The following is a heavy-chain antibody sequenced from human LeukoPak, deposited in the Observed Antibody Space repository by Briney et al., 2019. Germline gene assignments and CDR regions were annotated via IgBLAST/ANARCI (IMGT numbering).Heavy chain of an antibody. V-gene: IGHV4-59*01. D-gene: IGHD5-12*01. J-gene: IGHJ5*02. CDR1: GGSISDY. Sequence: PSETLSLTCTVSGGSISDYWSWIRQPPGKGLEWIGKIHDSGITNYNPSLKSRVTFSVDTSKKQFSLNLNSVTAADTAVYYCARGGYMSNWFEHWGQGTPVTVPS. CDR2: IHDSGIT. CDR3: ARGGYMSNWFEH.